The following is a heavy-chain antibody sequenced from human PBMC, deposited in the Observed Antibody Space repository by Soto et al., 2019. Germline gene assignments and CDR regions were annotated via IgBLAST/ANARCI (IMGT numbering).Heavy chain of an antibody. V-gene: IGHV1-3*01. CDR2: INAGNGNT. Sequence: ASVKVSCKASGYTFTSYAMHWVRQAPGQRLEWMGWINAGNGNTKYSQKFQGRVTITRDTSASTAYMELSSLRSEDTAVYYCAIVATIDNWFDPWGQGTLVTVSS. J-gene: IGHJ5*02. CDR3: AIVATIDNWFDP. D-gene: IGHD5-12*01. CDR1: GYTFTSYA.